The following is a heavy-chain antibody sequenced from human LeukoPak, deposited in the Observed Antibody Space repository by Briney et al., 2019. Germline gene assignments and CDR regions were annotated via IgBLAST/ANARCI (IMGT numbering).Heavy chain of an antibody. CDR2: ISYDGSNK. D-gene: IGHD5-24*01. CDR1: GFTFSSYA. J-gene: IGHJ4*02. CDR3: ARDLKADGYNYDYFDY. Sequence: PGGSLRVSCAASGFTFSSYAMTWVRQAPGMGLERVAVISYDGSNKYYADSVKGRFTISRDNSKNTLYLQMNSLRAEDTAVYYCARDLKADGYNYDYFDYRGQGTLVTVSS. V-gene: IGHV3-30-3*01.